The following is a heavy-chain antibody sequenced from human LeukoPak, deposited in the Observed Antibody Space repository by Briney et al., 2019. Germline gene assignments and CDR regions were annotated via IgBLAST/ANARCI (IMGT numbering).Heavy chain of an antibody. CDR1: GGSFSGYY. CDR2: INHSGST. CDR3: ARVARHYYYGMDV. V-gene: IGHV4-34*01. J-gene: IGHJ6*02. Sequence: SETLSLTCAVYGGSFSGYYWSWIRQPPGKGLEWIGEINHSGSTNYNPSLKSRVTISVDTSKNQFSLKLSSVTAADTAVYYCARVARHYYYGMDVWGQGTTVTVSS.